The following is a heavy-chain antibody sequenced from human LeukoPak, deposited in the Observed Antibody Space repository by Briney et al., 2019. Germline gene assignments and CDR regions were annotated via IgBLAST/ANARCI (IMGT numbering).Heavy chain of an antibody. J-gene: IGHJ3*02. CDR3: ARDGAMIVVVDAFDT. CDR2: IWYDGSNK. D-gene: IGHD3-22*01. CDR1: GFTISSYG. V-gene: IGHV3-33*01. Sequence: PGRSLRLSCAASGFTISSYGMHWVRQAPGKGLEWVAVIWYDGSNKYYADSVKGRFTISRDNSKNTLYLQMNSLRAEDTAVYYCARDGAMIVVVDAFDTWGQGTMVTVSS.